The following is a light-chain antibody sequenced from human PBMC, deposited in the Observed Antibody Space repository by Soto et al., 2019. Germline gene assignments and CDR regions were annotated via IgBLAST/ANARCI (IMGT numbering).Light chain of an antibody. CDR3: QQYNSFPT. CDR2: KAS. J-gene: IGKJ1*01. V-gene: IGKV1-5*03. Sequence: DIQMTQSPSTLSASVGDRVTITCRASQSISSWLAWYQQKPGKAPKLLIYKASSLESGVPSRFSGSGSGTEFSFTISSLQTDDFATYYCQQYNSFPTFGQGTKVEIK. CDR1: QSISSW.